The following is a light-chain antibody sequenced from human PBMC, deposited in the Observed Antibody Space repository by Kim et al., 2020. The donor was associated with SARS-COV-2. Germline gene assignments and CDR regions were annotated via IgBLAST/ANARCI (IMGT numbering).Light chain of an antibody. CDR3: SSYTSSSTVI. CDR2: DVS. J-gene: IGLJ2*01. Sequence: QSALTQPASVSGSPGQSITISCTGTSSDVGGYNYVSWYQQHPGKAPKLMIYDVSNWPSGVSNRFSGSKSGNTASLTISGLRAEDEGDYYCSSYTSSSTVIFGGGTQLTVL. CDR1: SSDVGGYNY. V-gene: IGLV2-14*03.